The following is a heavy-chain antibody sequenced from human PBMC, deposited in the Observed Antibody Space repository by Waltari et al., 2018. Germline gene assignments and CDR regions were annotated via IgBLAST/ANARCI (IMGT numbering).Heavy chain of an antibody. CDR1: GGSFSGYY. V-gene: IGHV4-34*01. D-gene: IGHD6-19*01. CDR3: ARRRVYSSGWYIRYFDL. CDR2: INHSGST. J-gene: IGHJ2*01. Sequence: QVQLQQWGAGLLKPSETLSLTCAVYGGSFSGYYWSWIRQPPGKGLEWIGEINHSGSTNYNPSLKSRVTISVDTSKNQFSLKLSSVTAADTAVYYCARRRVYSSGWYIRYFDLWGRGTLVTVSS.